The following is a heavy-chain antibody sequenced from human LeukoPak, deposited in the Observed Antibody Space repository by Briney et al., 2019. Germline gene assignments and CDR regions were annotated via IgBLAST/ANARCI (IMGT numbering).Heavy chain of an antibody. J-gene: IGHJ4*02. CDR1: GYTFTGYY. Sequence: ASVEVSCKASGYTFTGYYMHWVRQAPGQGLEWMGWINPNSGGTNYAQKFQGRVTMTRDASISTAYMELSRLRSDDTAVYYCARDVVVAHDFDYWGQGTLVTVSS. CDR2: INPNSGGT. V-gene: IGHV1-2*02. D-gene: IGHD5-12*01. CDR3: ARDVVVAHDFDY.